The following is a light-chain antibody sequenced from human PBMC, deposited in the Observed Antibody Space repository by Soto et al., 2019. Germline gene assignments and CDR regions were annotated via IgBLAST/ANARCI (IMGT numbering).Light chain of an antibody. CDR1: QGISSY. CDR3: QQDYSYPLRT. Sequence: AIRMTQSPSSLSASTGDRVTITCRASQGISSYLAWYQQKPGKAPKLLIYAASTLQSGVPSRFSGSGSGTDFTLTISCLQSEDFETYYCQQDYSYPLRTFGQGNKVEIK. V-gene: IGKV1-8*01. CDR2: AAS. J-gene: IGKJ1*01.